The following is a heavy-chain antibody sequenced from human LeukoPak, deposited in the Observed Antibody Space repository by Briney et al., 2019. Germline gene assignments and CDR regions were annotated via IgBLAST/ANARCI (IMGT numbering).Heavy chain of an antibody. D-gene: IGHD6-6*01. CDR1: GGYFSGYY. Sequence: PSETLSLTCAVYGGYFSGYYWRWIRQPPGKGLEWIGEINHSGSTNYNPSLKSRVTISVDTSKNQFSLKLSSVTAADTAVYYCARVSSGGYYYYYYMDVWGKGTTVTVSS. CDR2: INHSGST. CDR3: ARVSSGGYYYYYYMDV. J-gene: IGHJ6*03. V-gene: IGHV4-34*01.